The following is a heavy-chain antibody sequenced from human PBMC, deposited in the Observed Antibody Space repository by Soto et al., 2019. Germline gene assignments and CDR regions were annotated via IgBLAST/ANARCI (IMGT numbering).Heavy chain of an antibody. CDR1: GGSISSYY. J-gene: IGHJ4*02. CDR2: IYYSGST. D-gene: IGHD2-21*02. Sequence: SETLSLTCTVSGGSISSYYWSWIRQPPGKGLKWIGYIYYSGSTDYNPSLKSRVTISVDTSKNQFSLKLSSVTAADTSVYYCASTALAYCGGDCFFFDYWGQGTLVTVSS. CDR3: ASTALAYCGGDCFFFDY. V-gene: IGHV4-59*01.